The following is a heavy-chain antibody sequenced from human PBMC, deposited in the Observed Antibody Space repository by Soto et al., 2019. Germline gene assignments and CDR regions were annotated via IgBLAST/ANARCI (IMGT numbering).Heavy chain of an antibody. CDR3: ARVEAAMSGHWFDP. Sequence: QDQLVQSGAEVKKPGASVKVSCKASGYTFSSYGISWVRRAPGQGLEWMGWISAYNGKTNYAQKFQGRVTMTADTSTSTVYIELRSLRSDDTAVYYCARVEAAMSGHWFDPWGQGTLVTVSS. D-gene: IGHD2-2*01. J-gene: IGHJ5*02. CDR2: ISAYNGKT. CDR1: GYTFSSYG. V-gene: IGHV1-18*01.